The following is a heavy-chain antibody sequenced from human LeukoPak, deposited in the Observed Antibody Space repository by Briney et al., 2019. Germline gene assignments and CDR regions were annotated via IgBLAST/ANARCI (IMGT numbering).Heavy chain of an antibody. CDR1: GFTFSDYY. D-gene: IGHD2-2*01. Sequence: GGSLRLSCAASGFTFSDYYMSWIRQAPGKGLEWVSYISSSGSTIYYADSVKGRFTISRDNAKNSLYLQMNSLGAEDTAVYYCARRSRVVVPAAIGPGYYYYMDVWGKGTTATVSS. V-gene: IGHV3-11*04. CDR3: ARRSRVVVPAAIGPGYYYYMDV. J-gene: IGHJ6*03. CDR2: ISSSGSTI.